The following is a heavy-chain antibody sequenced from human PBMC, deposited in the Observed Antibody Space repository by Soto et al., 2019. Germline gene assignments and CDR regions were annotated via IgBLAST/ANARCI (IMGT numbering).Heavy chain of an antibody. D-gene: IGHD3-10*01. V-gene: IGHV4-31*03. CDR2: IYYSGST. CDR3: ARGALIPPITQRYYFDY. J-gene: IGHJ4*02. Sequence: QVQLQESGPGLVKPSQTLSLTCTVSGGSISSGGYYWSWIRQHPGKGLEGIGYIYYSGSTYYNPSLKSRVTISVDTSKNQFSLKLSSVTAADTAVYYCARGALIPPITQRYYFDYWGQGTLVTVSS. CDR1: GGSISSGGYY.